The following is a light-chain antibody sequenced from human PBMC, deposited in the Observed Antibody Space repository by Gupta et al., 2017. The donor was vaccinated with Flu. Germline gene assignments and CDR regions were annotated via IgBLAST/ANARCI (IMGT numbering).Light chain of an antibody. V-gene: IGKV1-39*01. CDR3: QQSDSTPPVT. CDR2: AAS. Sequence: DIQMTQSPSSLSASVGDRVTITCRASQSISSYLNWYQQKPGKAPKLLIYAASSLQSGVPSRFSGSGSGKDFTLTISSRQPEDFATYYCQQSDSTPPVTFGHGTKVDIK. J-gene: IGKJ3*01. CDR1: QSISSY.